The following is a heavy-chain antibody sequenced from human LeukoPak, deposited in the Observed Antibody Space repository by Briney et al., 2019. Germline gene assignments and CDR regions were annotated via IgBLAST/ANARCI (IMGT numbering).Heavy chain of an antibody. D-gene: IGHD3-22*01. CDR2: IYHSGST. V-gene: IGHV4-4*02. CDR3: ARGFDSSGYSYHDAFDI. CDR1: GGSISSSNW. J-gene: IGHJ3*02. Sequence: SGTLSLTCAVSGGSISSSNWWSWVRQPPGKGLEWIGEIYHSGSTNYNPSLKSRATISVDKSKNQFSLKLSSVTAADTAVYYCARGFDSSGYSYHDAFDIWGQGTMVTVSS.